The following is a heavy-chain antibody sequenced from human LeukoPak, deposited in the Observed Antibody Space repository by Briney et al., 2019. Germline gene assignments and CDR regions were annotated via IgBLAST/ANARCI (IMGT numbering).Heavy chain of an antibody. D-gene: IGHD2-21*01. CDR1: GFTVSSNY. CDR3: TTDYFGDHENWFDP. V-gene: IGHV3-53*01. J-gene: IGHJ5*02. Sequence: AGGSLRLSCTASGFTVSSNYMSWVRQAPGKGLEWVSVIYSCGSTYYADSVKGRFTISRDNSKNTLYLQMNSLKTEDTAVYYCTTDYFGDHENWFDPWGQGTLVTVSS. CDR2: IYSCGST.